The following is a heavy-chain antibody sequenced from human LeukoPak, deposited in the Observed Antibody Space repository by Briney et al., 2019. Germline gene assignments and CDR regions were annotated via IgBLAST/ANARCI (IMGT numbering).Heavy chain of an antibody. CDR3: ATSQFTVRYYFDY. D-gene: IGHD4-17*01. J-gene: IGHJ4*02. CDR1: GFTFSSYA. Sequence: GRSLRLSCAASGFTFSSYAMHWVRQAPGKGLEWVAVISYDGSNKYYADSVKGRFTISRDNSKNTLYLQMNSLRAEDTAVYYRATSQFTVRYYFDYWGQGTLVTVSS. V-gene: IGHV3-30-3*01. CDR2: ISYDGSNK.